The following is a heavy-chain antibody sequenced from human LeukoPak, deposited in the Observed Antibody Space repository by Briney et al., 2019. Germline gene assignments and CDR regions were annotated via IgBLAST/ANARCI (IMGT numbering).Heavy chain of an antibody. D-gene: IGHD1-26*01. Sequence: GASVKVSCKASGYTFTSYGIRWVRQAPGQGLEWMGWISAYNGNTNYAQKLQGRVTMTTDTPTSTAYMELRSLRSDDTAVYYCARDILIVGATYDYYYYGMDVWGQGTTVTVSS. V-gene: IGHV1-18*01. CDR2: ISAYNGNT. CDR1: GYTFTSYG. J-gene: IGHJ6*02. CDR3: ARDILIVGATYDYYYYGMDV.